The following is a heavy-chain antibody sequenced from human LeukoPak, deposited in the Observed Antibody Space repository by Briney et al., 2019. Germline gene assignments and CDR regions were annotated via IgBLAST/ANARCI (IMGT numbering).Heavy chain of an antibody. CDR2: IYHSGST. Sequence: SETLSPTCAVSGYSISSGYYWGWLRQPPGKGLEWIGSIYHSGSTYYNPSLKSRVTISVDTTKNQFSLKLSSVTAADTAVYYCARVSDSSGYHPGDWGQGTLVTVSS. CDR1: GYSISSGYY. D-gene: IGHD3-22*01. CDR3: ARVSDSSGYHPGD. J-gene: IGHJ4*02. V-gene: IGHV4-38-2*01.